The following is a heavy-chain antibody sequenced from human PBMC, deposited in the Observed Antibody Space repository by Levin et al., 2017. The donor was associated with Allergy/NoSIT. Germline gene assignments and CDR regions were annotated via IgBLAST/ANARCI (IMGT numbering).Heavy chain of an antibody. D-gene: IGHD3-16*02. J-gene: IGHJ6*02. CDR1: GFMFSSYW. V-gene: IGHV3-7*01. Sequence: GESLKISCAASGFMFSSYWMSWVRQAPGKGLEWVANIKQDGSEKYYVDSVKGRFTISRDNAKKSLYLQMNSLRAEDTAVYYCARVAYDYVWGSYCYVYGMDGWGQGTTATVSS. CDR2: IKQDGSEK. CDR3: ARVAYDYVWGSYCYVYGMDG.